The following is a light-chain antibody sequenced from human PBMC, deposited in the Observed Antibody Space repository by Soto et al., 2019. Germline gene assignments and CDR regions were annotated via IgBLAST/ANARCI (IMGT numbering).Light chain of an antibody. J-gene: IGLJ2*01. Sequence: QSALTQPASVSGSPGQSVTISCTGSNSDVGGYDFGSWYQHHPGKAPKLILYEVTKRPSVVSNRFSGSKSGNTASLTISGLQAEDDADYYYSSHPSTIPLQVIFGGGTKLTVL. V-gene: IGLV2-14*01. CDR2: EVT. CDR3: SSHPSTIPLQVI. CDR1: NSDVGGYDF.